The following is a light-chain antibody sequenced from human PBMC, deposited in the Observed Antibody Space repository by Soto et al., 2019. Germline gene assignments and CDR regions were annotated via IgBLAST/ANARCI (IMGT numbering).Light chain of an antibody. Sequence: QSVLTQPPSVSGAPGQRVTISCTGSSSNIGAHYDVHWYQQHPGKAPKLMIYEVSNRPSGVSNRFSGSKSGNTASLTISGLQAEDEADYYCSSYTSSSTFYVFGTGTKVTLL. J-gene: IGLJ1*01. CDR3: SSYTSSSTFYV. CDR2: EVS. CDR1: SSNIGAHYD. V-gene: IGLV2-14*01.